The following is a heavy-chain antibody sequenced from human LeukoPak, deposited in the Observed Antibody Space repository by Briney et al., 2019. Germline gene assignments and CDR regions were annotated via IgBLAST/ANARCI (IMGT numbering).Heavy chain of an antibody. CDR3: AKRPYCSGGRCYPFDY. CDR2: ISGSADST. D-gene: IGHD2-15*01. Sequence: GGSLRLSCAASGFTVSSNYMSWVRQAPGKGLEWVSAISGSADSTYYADSVKGRFTISRDNSKNTLYLQMNSLRAEDTAVYYCAKRPYCSGGRCYPFDYWGQGTLVTVSS. V-gene: IGHV3-23*01. J-gene: IGHJ4*02. CDR1: GFTVSSNY.